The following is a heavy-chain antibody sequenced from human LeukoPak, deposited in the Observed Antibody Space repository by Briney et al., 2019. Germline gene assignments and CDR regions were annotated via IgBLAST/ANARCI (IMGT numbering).Heavy chain of an antibody. D-gene: IGHD3-22*01. CDR1: GGSISSYY. Sequence: PSETLSLTCTVSGGSISSYYWSWIRQPPGKGLEWIGYIYYSGSTNYNPSLKSRVTISVDTSKNQFSLKLSSVTAADTAVYYCARESGYYYDSSGYPRPFDYWGQGTLVTVSS. CDR3: ARESGYYYDSSGYPRPFDY. J-gene: IGHJ4*02. CDR2: IYYSGST. V-gene: IGHV4-59*01.